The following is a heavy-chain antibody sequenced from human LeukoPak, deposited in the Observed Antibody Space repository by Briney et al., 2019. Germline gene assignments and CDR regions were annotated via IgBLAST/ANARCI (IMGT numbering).Heavy chain of an antibody. CDR1: GFTFSSYS. J-gene: IGHJ1*01. Sequence: GGSLRLSCAASGFTFSSYSMNWVRQAPGKGLEWVSSISISSYIYYADSVKGRFTISRDNAKNSLYLQMNSLRAEDTAVYYCASDPTAEYFQHWGQGTLVTVSS. CDR3: ASDPTAEYFQH. CDR2: ISISSYI. V-gene: IGHV3-21*01.